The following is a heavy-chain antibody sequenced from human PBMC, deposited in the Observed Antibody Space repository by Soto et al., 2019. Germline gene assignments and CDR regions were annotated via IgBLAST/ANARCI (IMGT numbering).Heavy chain of an antibody. V-gene: IGHV1-24*01. CDR3: ATDQKRLRYFDWLSQFDY. J-gene: IGHJ4*02. CDR2: INPEDGET. CDR1: GYTFTGYY. D-gene: IGHD3-9*01. Sequence: GASVKVSCKASGYTFTGYYMHWVRQAPGQGLEWMGCINPEDGETNYAQKFQGRVTMTEDTSTDTAYMELSSLRSEDTAVYYCATDQKRLRYFDWLSQFDYWGQGTLVTVSS.